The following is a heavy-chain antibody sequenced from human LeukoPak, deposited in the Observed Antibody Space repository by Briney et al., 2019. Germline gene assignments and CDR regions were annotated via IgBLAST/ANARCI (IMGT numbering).Heavy chain of an antibody. D-gene: IGHD6-6*01. Sequence: RASVKVSCKASGYTFTSYDINWVRQAPGQGLEWMGWMNPNSGNTVYAQKFQGRVTMTRNTSISTAYMELSSLRSEDTAVYYCARGSGSSSLFDYWGQGTLVTVSS. J-gene: IGHJ4*02. CDR1: GYTFTSYD. CDR2: MNPNSGNT. CDR3: ARGSGSSSLFDY. V-gene: IGHV1-8*01.